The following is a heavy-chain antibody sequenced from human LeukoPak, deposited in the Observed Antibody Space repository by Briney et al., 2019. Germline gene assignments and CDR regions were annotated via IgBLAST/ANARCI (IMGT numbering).Heavy chain of an antibody. Sequence: SVKVSCKASGGTFSSYAISWVRQAPGQGLKWMGGIIPIFGTANYAQKFPGRVTITADESTSTAYMELSSLRSEDTAVYYCARASSYYYDSSGSWYFDLWGRGTLVTVSS. D-gene: IGHD3-22*01. V-gene: IGHV1-69*13. J-gene: IGHJ2*01. CDR3: ARASSYYYDSSGSWYFDL. CDR1: GGTFSSYA. CDR2: IIPIFGTA.